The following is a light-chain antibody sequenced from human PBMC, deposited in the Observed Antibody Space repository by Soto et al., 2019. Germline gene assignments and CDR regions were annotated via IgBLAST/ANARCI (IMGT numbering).Light chain of an antibody. CDR2: KAS. J-gene: IGKJ1*01. CDR1: QSINSW. V-gene: IGKV1-5*03. CDR3: QQYTRYST. Sequence: DIQMTQSPSTLSASVGDRVTITCRASQSINSWLAWYQQKPGRAPKLLIYKASSLEGGVPSRFIGSGSGTAFTLTISCLQPDYFATYYCQQYTRYSTFGQGTKVDIK.